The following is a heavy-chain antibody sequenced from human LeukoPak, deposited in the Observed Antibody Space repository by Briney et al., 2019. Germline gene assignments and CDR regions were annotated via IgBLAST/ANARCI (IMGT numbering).Heavy chain of an antibody. J-gene: IGHJ4*02. D-gene: IGHD1-1*01. CDR2: INHSGST. Sequence: SETLSLTCAVYGGSFSGYYWSWIRQPPGKGLEWIGEINHSGSTNYNPSPKSRVTISADTSKNQFSLKLNSVTAADTAVYYCSRESAGTTISHWGQGTLVTVSS. V-gene: IGHV4-34*01. CDR1: GGSFSGYY. CDR3: SRESAGTTISH.